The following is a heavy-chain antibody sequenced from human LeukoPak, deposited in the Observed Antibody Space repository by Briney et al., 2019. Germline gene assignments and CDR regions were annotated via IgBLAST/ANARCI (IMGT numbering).Heavy chain of an antibody. D-gene: IGHD3-3*01. CDR3: ARVLRSSFNAFDI. CDR1: GGSISSYY. V-gene: IGHV4-59*01. CDR2: IYYSGST. Sequence: SETLSLTCTVSGGSISSYYWSWIRQPPGKGLEWIGYIYYSGSTNYNPSLKSRVTISVDTSKNQFSLKLSSVTAADTAVYYCARVLRSSFNAFDIWGQGTMVTVSS. J-gene: IGHJ3*02.